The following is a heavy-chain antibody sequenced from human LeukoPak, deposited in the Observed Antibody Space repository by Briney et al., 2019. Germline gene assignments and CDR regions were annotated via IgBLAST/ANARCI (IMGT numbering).Heavy chain of an antibody. CDR2: ISATRNS. Sequence: PSETPSLTCTVSGGSLSTYYWSWIRQPAGKGLEWIGRISATRNSNYNPSLKSRVTISVDKSKDQFSLKLTSVTAADTAVYFCARQSGGSYVFFDYWGRGTLVTVSS. V-gene: IGHV4-4*07. D-gene: IGHD3-22*01. J-gene: IGHJ4*02. CDR3: ARQSGGSYVFFDY. CDR1: GGSLSTYY.